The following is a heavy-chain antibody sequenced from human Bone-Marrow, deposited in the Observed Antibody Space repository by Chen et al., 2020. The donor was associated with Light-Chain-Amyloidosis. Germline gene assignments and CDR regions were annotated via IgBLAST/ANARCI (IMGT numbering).Heavy chain of an antibody. CDR1: GYAFPNYW. J-gene: IGHJ4*02. Sequence: EVKLEQSGPEVTKPGESLKISCKASGYAFPNYWIGWVRQMPGKGLEWMGVIYPDDSDARDSPSFEGQVTISADKSITTAYLQWRSLKASDTAMYYCARRRDGYNFDYWGQGTLVTVSS. D-gene: IGHD5-12*01. CDR2: IYPDDSDA. CDR3: ARRRDGYNFDY. V-gene: IGHV5-51*01.